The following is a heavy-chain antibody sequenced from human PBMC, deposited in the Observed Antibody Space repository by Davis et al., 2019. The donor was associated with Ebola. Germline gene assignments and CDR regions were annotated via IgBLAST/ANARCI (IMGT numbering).Heavy chain of an antibody. CDR3: ARSLYYYGMDV. CDR2: ISSSSSTI. V-gene: IGHV3-48*02. J-gene: IGHJ6*02. CDR1: GFTFRDYA. Sequence: GESLKISCTASGFTFRDYAMNWVRQAPGKGLEWVSYISSSSSTIYYADSVKGRFTISRDNAKNSLYLQMNRLRDEDTAVYYCARSLYYYGMDVWGQGTTVTVSS.